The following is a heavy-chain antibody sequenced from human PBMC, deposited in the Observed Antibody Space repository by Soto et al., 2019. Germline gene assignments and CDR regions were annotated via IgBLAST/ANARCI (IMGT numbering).Heavy chain of an antibody. Sequence: GGSLRLSCAASGFTFGDYAMNWVRRVPGKGLEWVSSISGSSSYIYYADSVKGRFTISRDNAKNSLYLQMSSLRAEDTALYYCARAPGYCSSTSCYVYFDNWGQGTLVTVSS. CDR1: GFTFGDYA. CDR2: ISGSSSYI. V-gene: IGHV3-21*01. CDR3: ARAPGYCSSTSCYVYFDN. D-gene: IGHD2-2*01. J-gene: IGHJ4*02.